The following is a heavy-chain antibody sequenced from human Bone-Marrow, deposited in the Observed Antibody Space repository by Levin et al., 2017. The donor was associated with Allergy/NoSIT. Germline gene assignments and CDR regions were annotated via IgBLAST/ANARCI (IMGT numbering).Heavy chain of an antibody. CDR1: GGSSSDFF. D-gene: IGHD1-1*01. CDR3: AGTTITQTSYSYFGMDV. Sequence: SETLSLTCSVSGGSSSDFFWSFMRQPPGKGLEWIGYVYRGTTNYNPSLESRVTISVDTSKNQFSLTLRSVTAADSARYYWAGTTITQTSYSYFGMDVWGQGTTVTVSS. J-gene: IGHJ6*02. V-gene: IGHV4-59*01. CDR2: VYRGTT.